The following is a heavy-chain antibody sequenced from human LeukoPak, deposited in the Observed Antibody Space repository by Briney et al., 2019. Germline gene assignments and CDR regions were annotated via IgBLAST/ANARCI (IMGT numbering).Heavy chain of an antibody. CDR3: ARDGQEGSSSPYYYYYYMDV. J-gene: IGHJ6*03. CDR1: GYTFTGHY. D-gene: IGHD6-13*01. V-gene: IGHV1-3*03. Sequence: ASVKVSCMASGYTFTGHYMHWVRQAPGQRLEWMGWINAGNGNTKYSQEFQGRVTITRDTSASTAYMELSSLRSEDMAVYYCARDGQEGSSSPYYYYYYMDVWGKGTTVTVSS. CDR2: INAGNGNT.